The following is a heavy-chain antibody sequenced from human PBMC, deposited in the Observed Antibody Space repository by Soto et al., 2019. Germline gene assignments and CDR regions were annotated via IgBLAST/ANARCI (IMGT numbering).Heavy chain of an antibody. CDR3: ARPGGYCSGGSCYLLWAFDI. J-gene: IGHJ3*02. CDR1: GYTFTSYY. V-gene: IGHV1-46*03. Sequence: ASVKVSCKASGYTFTSYYMHWVRQAPGQGLEWMGIINPSGGSTSYAQKFQGRVTMTRDTSTSTVYMELSSLRSEDTAVYYCARPGGYCSGGSCYLLWAFDIWGQGTMVPVSS. D-gene: IGHD2-15*01. CDR2: INPSGGST.